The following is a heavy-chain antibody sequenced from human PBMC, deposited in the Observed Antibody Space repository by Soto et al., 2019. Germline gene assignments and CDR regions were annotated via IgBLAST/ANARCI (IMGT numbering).Heavy chain of an antibody. CDR3: EIFSTRDTVVVPDNYGMEV. D-gene: IGHD2-2*01. CDR1: GYTFTGYY. CDR2: TNPTSGRT. V-gene: IGHV1-2*02. J-gene: IGHJ6*02. Sequence: ASVKVSCKASGYTFTGYYMHWVRQAPVQGLEWMGWTNPTSGRTNYAQKFQGSVTVTRDTSTSPAYMELSRLRPDHTAVYSCEIFSTRDTVVVPDNYGMEVGDPGATVTASS.